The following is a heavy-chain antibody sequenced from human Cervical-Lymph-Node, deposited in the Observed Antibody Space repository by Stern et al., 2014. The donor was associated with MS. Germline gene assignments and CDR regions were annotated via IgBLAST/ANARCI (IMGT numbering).Heavy chain of an antibody. CDR2: IDWDDEK. Sequence: ESGPALVKRTQTLTLTCSFSGFSLTSSGMSVSWIRQPPGKALEWLARIDWDDEKYYSTSLETRLTISKDTSESQVVLTVANMGPIDTGTYYCARTALGAWLYFDYWGQGALITVSS. CDR3: ARTALGAWLYFDY. D-gene: IGHD3-10*01. V-gene: IGHV2-70*11. J-gene: IGHJ4*02. CDR1: GFSLTSSGMS.